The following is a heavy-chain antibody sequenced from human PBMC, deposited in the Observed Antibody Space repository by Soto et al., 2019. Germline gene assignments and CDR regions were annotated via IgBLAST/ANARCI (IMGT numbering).Heavy chain of an antibody. J-gene: IGHJ4*02. Sequence: SETLSLTCIVSGGPISSTDYYWSWIRQPPGKGLESIGYISYNGRTYYNPSLKSRLTMSIDTSQNQFSLKLTSVTAADTAVYYCARDPSSGGFCPGPCFDYWGQGSLVTVSS. D-gene: IGHD2-15*01. CDR2: ISYNGRT. V-gene: IGHV4-30-4*01. CDR1: GGPISSTDYY. CDR3: ARDPSSGGFCPGPCFDY.